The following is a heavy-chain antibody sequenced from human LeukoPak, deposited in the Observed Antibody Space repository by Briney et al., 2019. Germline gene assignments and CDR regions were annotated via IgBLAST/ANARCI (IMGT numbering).Heavy chain of an antibody. CDR1: GGSISNYY. J-gene: IGHJ6*03. CDR2: IYYSGST. Sequence: SETLSLTCTVSGGSISNYYWSWIRQPPGKGLEWIGYIYYSGSTKYNPSLKSRVTISVDTCKNQFSLRLSSVTAADTAVYYCARDWGVSARPGYMDVWGKGTTVTVSS. D-gene: IGHD6-6*01. CDR3: ARDWGVSARPGYMDV. V-gene: IGHV4-59*01.